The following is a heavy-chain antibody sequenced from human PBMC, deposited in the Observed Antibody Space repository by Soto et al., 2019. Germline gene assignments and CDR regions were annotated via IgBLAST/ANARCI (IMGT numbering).Heavy chain of an antibody. CDR2: IYYSGST. Sequence: SETLSLTCTVSGDPIRSGNHYWSWIRQPPGKGLEWIGYIYYSGSTYYSPSLKSRVTISVDTSKNQFSLKLSSMTAADTAVYYCARGRRYSSSWYFFDYWGQGTLVTVSS. D-gene: IGHD6-13*01. V-gene: IGHV4-30-4*01. CDR1: GDPIRSGNHY. CDR3: ARGRRYSSSWYFFDY. J-gene: IGHJ4*02.